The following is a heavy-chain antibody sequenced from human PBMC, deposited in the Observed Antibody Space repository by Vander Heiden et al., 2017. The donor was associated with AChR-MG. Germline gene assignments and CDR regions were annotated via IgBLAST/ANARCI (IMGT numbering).Heavy chain of an antibody. CDR1: SDSIRNYY. J-gene: IGHJ4*02. CDR2: KYYSGNT. V-gene: IGHV4-59*08. D-gene: IGHD3-22*01. CDR3: ARLVGYSDSSGYPYYFDY. Sequence: QVQVQESGPGLAKPSETLSLTCTLPSDSIRNYYWGWIRQVPGRGLEWIGYKYYSGNTNYNPSLKSRLTISVDTSKRQFSLSLRSVTAADTAVYYCARLVGYSDSSGYPYYFDYWGQGIRVIVSS.